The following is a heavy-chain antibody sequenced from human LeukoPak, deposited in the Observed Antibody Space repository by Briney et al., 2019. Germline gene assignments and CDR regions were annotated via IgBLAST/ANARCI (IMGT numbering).Heavy chain of an antibody. CDR1: GFTFSSYA. V-gene: IGHV3-23*01. CDR2: ISGGGGST. CDR3: AKDSSFTYYYDSSGYRYFDY. Sequence: GGSLRLSCAASGFTFSSYAMSWVRQAPGKGLEWVSAISGGGGSTYYADSVKGRFTISRDNSKNTLYLQMNSLRAEDTAVYYCAKDSSFTYYYDSSGYRYFDYWGQGTLVTVSS. J-gene: IGHJ4*02. D-gene: IGHD3-22*01.